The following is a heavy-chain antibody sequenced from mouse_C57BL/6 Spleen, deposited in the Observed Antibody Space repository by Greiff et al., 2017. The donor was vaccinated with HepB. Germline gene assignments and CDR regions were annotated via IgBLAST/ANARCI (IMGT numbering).Heavy chain of an antibody. V-gene: IGHV1-82*01. D-gene: IGHD1-1*01. J-gene: IGHJ3*01. CDR1: GYAFSSSW. CDR3: ARDGSSQLFAY. CDR2: IYPGDGDT. Sequence: VQLQQSGPELVKPGASVKISCKASGYAFSSSWMNWVKQRPGKGLEWIGRIYPGDGDTNYNGKFKGKATLTADKSSSTAYMQLSSLTSEDSAVYFCARDGSSQLFAYWGQGTLVTVSA.